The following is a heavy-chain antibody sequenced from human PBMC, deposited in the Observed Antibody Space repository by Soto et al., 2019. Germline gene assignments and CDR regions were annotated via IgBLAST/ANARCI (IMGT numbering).Heavy chain of an antibody. CDR2: ISSSSSYI. CDR1: GFTFSSYS. Sequence: GGSLRLSCAASGFTFSSYSMNWVRQAPGKGLEWVSSISSSSSYIYYADSVKGRFTISRDNAKNSLYLQMNSLRAEDTAVYYCARFGLRFDYYMDVWGKGTTVTVSS. D-gene: IGHD3-3*01. CDR3: ARFGLRFDYYMDV. V-gene: IGHV3-21*01. J-gene: IGHJ6*03.